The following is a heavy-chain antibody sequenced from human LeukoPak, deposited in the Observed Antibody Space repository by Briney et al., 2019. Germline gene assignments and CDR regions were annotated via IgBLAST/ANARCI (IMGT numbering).Heavy chain of an antibody. J-gene: IGHJ4*02. Sequence: SETLSLTCTVSGGSISSYYWSWIRQPPGKGLEWIGYIYYSGSTNYNPSLKSRVTISVDTSKNQFSLKLSSATAADTAVYYCARGRGYTAMVDYWGQGTLVTVSS. CDR3: ARGRGYTAMVDY. CDR2: IYYSGST. CDR1: GGSISSYY. V-gene: IGHV4-59*01. D-gene: IGHD5-18*01.